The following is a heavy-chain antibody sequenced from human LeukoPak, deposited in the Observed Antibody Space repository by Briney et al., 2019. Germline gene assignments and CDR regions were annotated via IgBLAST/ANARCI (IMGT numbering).Heavy chain of an antibody. CDR2: IYTSGST. V-gene: IGHV4-61*02. CDR1: GDSISSGSCF. D-gene: IGHD5-24*01. CDR3: ARLISDPGDGYNFDY. J-gene: IGHJ4*02. Sequence: KPSQTLSLTCTVSGDSISSGSCFLSWIRQPAGKGLEWIVRIYTSGSTNYNPSLKSRVTISVDTSKNQFSLKLSSVTAADTAVYYCARLISDPGDGYNFDYWGQGTLVTVSS.